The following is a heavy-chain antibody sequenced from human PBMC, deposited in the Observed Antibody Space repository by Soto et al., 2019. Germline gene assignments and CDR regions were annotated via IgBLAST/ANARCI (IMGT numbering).Heavy chain of an antibody. Sequence: ASVKVSCKASGGTFSSYAISWVRQAPGQGLEWMGGIIPIFGTANYAQKFQGRVTITADESTSTAYMELSSLRSEDTAVYYCALPNGGILRANVWFDPWGQGTLVTVSS. D-gene: IGHD2-15*01. CDR1: GGTFSSYA. V-gene: IGHV1-69*13. J-gene: IGHJ5*02. CDR2: IIPIFGTA. CDR3: ALPNGGILRANVWFDP.